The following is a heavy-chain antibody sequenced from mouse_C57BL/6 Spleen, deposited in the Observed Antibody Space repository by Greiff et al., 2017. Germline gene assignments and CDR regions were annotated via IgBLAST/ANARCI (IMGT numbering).Heavy chain of an antibody. CDR2: ISSGGDYI. D-gene: IGHD4-1*01. CDR3: TRDEAGTRAMDY. Sequence: EVKLMESGEGLVKPGGSLKLSCAASGFTFSSYAMSWVRQTPEKRLEWVAYISSGGDYIYYADTVKGRFTISRDNARNTLYLQMSSLKSEDTAMYYCTRDEAGTRAMDYWGQGTSVTVSS. V-gene: IGHV5-9-1*02. J-gene: IGHJ4*01. CDR1: GFTFSSYA.